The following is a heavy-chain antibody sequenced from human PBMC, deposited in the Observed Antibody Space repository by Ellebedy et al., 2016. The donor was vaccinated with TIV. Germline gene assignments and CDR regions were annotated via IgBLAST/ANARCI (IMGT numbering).Heavy chain of an antibody. CDR2: INHSGST. J-gene: IGHJ4*02. D-gene: IGHD6-19*01. V-gene: IGHV4-34*01. CDR1: GGSFSDYY. Sequence: SETLSLXXAVYGGSFSDYYWTWIRQPPGKGLEWIGEINHSGSTNYNPSLKSRVTISVDTSKNQFSLKLTSVTAADTAVYYFARGTVAPQPPKYFDSWGQGTLVTVSS. CDR3: ARGTVAPQPPKYFDS.